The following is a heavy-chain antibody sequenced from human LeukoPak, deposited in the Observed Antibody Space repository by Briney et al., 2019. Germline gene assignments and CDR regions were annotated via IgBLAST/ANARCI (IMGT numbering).Heavy chain of an antibody. D-gene: IGHD3-3*01. CDR2: IIPIFGTA. CDR1: GGTFSSYA. V-gene: IGHV1-69*13. CDR3: ASRDLEWLIESYYYYGMDV. Sequence: SVKVSCKASGGTFSSYAISWVRQAPGQGLEWMGGIIPIFGTANYAQKFQGRVTITADESTSTAYMELSSLRSEDTAVYYCASRDLEWLIESYYYYGMDVWGQGATVTVSS. J-gene: IGHJ6*02.